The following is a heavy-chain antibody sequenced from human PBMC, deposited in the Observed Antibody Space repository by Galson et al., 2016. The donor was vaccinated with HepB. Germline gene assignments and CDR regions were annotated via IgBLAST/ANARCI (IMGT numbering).Heavy chain of an antibody. V-gene: IGHV4-61*01. J-gene: IGHJ6*02. CDR1: GGSVSSASHY. D-gene: IGHD2-2*02. CDR2: ISDSEST. Sequence: SETLSLTCTVSGGSVSSASHYWSWVRQPTGKGLEWIGYISDSESTNYNPSLMGRVTISLDRSKNQFSLRLNSVIAADTAVYYCGKDEGFYNGMDFWGQGTTVTVSS. CDR3: GKDEGFYNGMDF.